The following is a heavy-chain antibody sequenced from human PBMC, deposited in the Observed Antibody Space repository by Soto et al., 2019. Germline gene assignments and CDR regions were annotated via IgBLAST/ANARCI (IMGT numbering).Heavy chain of an antibody. CDR3: ARESEDLTSNFDY. V-gene: IGHV3-21*06. J-gene: IGHJ4*02. CDR1: GFTFTRYS. CDR2: ISSTTNYI. Sequence: PGGSLRLSCAASGFTFTRYSMNWVRQAPGKGLEWVSSISSTTNYIYYGDSMKGRFTISRDNAKNSLYLEMSSLRAEDTAVHYCARESEDLTSNFDYWGQGTLVTVSS.